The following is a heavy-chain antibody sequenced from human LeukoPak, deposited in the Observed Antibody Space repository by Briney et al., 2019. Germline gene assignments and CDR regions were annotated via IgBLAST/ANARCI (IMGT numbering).Heavy chain of an antibody. J-gene: IGHJ4*02. D-gene: IGHD5-18*01. CDR3: ASQDTAMVHDY. V-gene: IGHV4-34*01. CDR2: IYYSGST. CDR1: GGSSSGYY. Sequence: SETLSLTCAVYGGSSSGYYWSWIRQPPGKGLEWIGSIYYSGSTYYNPSLKSRVTISVDTSKNQFSLKLSSVTAADTAVYYCASQDTAMVHDYWGQGTLVTVSS.